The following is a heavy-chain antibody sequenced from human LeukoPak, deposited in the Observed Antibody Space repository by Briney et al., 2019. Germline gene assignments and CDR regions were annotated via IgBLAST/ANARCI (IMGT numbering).Heavy chain of an antibody. CDR1: GYTFTGYY. D-gene: IGHD2-2*02. V-gene: IGHV1-2*02. CDR2: INPNSGGT. J-gene: IGHJ4*02. CDR3: ARVRLSRIPAAINGGYDY. Sequence: ASVKVSCKASGYTFTGYYMHWVRQAPGQGLEWMGWINPNSGGTNYAQKFQGRVTMTRDTSISTAYMELSRLRSDDTAVYHCARVRLSRIPAAINGGYDYWGQGTLVTVSS.